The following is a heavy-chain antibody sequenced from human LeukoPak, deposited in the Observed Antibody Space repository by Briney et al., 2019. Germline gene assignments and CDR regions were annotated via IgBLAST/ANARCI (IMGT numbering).Heavy chain of an antibody. V-gene: IGHV3-30*02. CDR3: AKGDWQHFDY. CDR1: GLTSSSYG. J-gene: IGHJ4*02. D-gene: IGHD3-9*01. Sequence: PGRSLTPSCSASGLTSSSYGMHWVRQAPGKGLEWVAFIRYDVSNKYYADSVKGRFTISRDNSKNTLYLQMNSLRAEDTAVYYCAKGDWQHFDYWGQGTPVTVSS. CDR2: IRYDVSNK.